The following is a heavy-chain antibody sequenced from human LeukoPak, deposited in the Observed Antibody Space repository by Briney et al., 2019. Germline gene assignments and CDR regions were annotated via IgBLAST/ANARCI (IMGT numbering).Heavy chain of an antibody. CDR3: ARDNSALSGYSYGFTEYQMQDY. D-gene: IGHD5-18*01. CDR1: GYTFTSYY. J-gene: IGHJ4*02. Sequence: GASVKLSCKASGYTFTSYYMHWVRQAPGQGLEWIGIINPSAGSTSYAQKVQGRVTMTRDTSTSKVYMELSSLRSEDTAVYYCARDNSALSGYSYGFTEYQMQDYWGQGTLVTVSS. CDR2: INPSAGST. V-gene: IGHV1-46*01.